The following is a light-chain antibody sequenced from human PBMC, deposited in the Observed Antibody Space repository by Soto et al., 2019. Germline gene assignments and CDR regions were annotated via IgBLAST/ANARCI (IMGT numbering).Light chain of an antibody. V-gene: IGKV3D-15*01. J-gene: IGKJ3*01. CDR2: GAS. CDR3: QQYNNWPPVT. CDR1: QRVDNN. Sequence: TQSPGTLSLTPGEGATLSCRTSQRVDNNFVAWYQQKPGQAPRLLIYGASTRATGIPDRFSGGGSGTEFTLTISSLQSEDFAVYFCQQYNNWPPVTFGPGTKVDIK.